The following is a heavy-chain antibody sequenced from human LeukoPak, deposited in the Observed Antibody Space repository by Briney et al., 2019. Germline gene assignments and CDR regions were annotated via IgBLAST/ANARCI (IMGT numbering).Heavy chain of an antibody. J-gene: IGHJ4*02. CDR1: GFTFSSYG. D-gene: IGHD2-2*02. Sequence: GGSLRLSCAASGFTFSSYGMHWVRQAPGKGLEWVAVIWYDGSNKYYADSVKGRFTISRDNSKNTLYLQMNSLRAEDTAVYYCAREPSKGYCSGTSCYTFYYWGQGTLVTVSS. CDR2: IWYDGSNK. CDR3: AREPSKGYCSGTSCYTFYY. V-gene: IGHV3-33*01.